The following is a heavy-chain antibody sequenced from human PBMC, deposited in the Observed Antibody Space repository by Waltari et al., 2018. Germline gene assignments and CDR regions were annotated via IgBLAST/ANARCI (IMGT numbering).Heavy chain of an antibody. D-gene: IGHD1-26*01. CDR1: GFTFSSYA. J-gene: IGHJ1*01. Sequence: EVQLVESGGGLVQPGGSLRLSCAASGFTFSSYAMSLVRQAPGKGLEWVSAISGSGGSTYYADSVKGRFTISRDNSKNTLYLQMNSLRAEDTAVYYCAKWGLSGSWSLIGTEYFQHWGQGTLVTVSS. CDR2: ISGSGGST. CDR3: AKWGLSGSWSLIGTEYFQH. V-gene: IGHV3-23*04.